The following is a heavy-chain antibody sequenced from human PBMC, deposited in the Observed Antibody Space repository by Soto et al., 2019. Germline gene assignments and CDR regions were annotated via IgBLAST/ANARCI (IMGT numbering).Heavy chain of an antibody. CDR2: ISSSGTI. CDR1: GGSIRDYF. Sequence: SETLSLTCSVSGGSIRDYFWTWVRQPPGKGLEWIGYISSSGTINYNPSLKSRVTISLATSRNHFSLKLSSVTTADTAVYFCARDRKLVIPGNYYYYGMDVWGQGTTVTVSS. CDR3: ARDRKLVIPGNYYYYGMDV. D-gene: IGHD3-9*01. J-gene: IGHJ6*02. V-gene: IGHV4-59*01.